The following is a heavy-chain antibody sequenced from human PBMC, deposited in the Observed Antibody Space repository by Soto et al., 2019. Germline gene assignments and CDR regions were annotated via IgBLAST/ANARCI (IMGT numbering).Heavy chain of an antibody. CDR1: GYTFTSYG. Sequence: ASVKVSCKASGYTFTSYGISWVRQAPGQGLEWMGWISAYNGNTNYAQKLQGRVTMTTDTSTSTAYMELRSLRSDDTAVYYCARVRFWGSYLPPDIDYWGQGTLVTVSS. V-gene: IGHV1-18*01. CDR2: ISAYNGNT. CDR3: ARVRFWGSYLPPDIDY. D-gene: IGHD3-16*01. J-gene: IGHJ4*02.